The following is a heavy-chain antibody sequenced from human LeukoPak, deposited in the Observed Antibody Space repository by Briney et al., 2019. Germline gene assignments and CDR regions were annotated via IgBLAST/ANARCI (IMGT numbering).Heavy chain of an antibody. D-gene: IGHD3-22*01. V-gene: IGHV4-39*01. J-gene: IGHJ4*02. CDR3: ARLPYYYDSSGSLDY. CDR1: GVSISSSNSY. CDR2: IYYSGNT. Sequence: SETLSLTCTVSGVSISSSNSYWGWIRQPPGKGLEWIGSIYYSGNTYYNASLKSQVSISIDTSKNQFSLRLSSVTAADTAVYYCARLPYYYDSSGSLDYWGQGTLVTVSS.